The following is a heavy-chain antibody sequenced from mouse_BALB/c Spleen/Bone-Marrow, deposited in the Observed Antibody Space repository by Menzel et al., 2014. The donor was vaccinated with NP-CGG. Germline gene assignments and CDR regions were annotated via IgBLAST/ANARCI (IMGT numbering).Heavy chain of an antibody. CDR2: INPGSGGT. D-gene: IGHD1-1*01. J-gene: IGHJ2*01. Sequence: VQLQESGAELVRPGTSVKVSCKASGYAFTNYLIEWVKQRPGQGLEWIGVINPGSGGTNYNEKFKAKATLTADKSSSTAYMQLSSLTSEDSAVYFCARSRYGSYYGYWGQGTPLTVSS. CDR3: ARSRYGSYYGY. CDR1: GYAFTNYL. V-gene: IGHV1-54*01.